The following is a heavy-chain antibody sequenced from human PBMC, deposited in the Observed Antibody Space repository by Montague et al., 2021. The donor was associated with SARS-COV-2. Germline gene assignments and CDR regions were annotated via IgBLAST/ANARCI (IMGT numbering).Heavy chain of an antibody. J-gene: IGHJ4*02. CDR2: XDWDGDK. D-gene: IGHD3-9*01. CDR3: ARTYYDILPNLYYFDY. V-gene: IGHV2-70*01. Sequence: PALVKPTQTLTLTCTFSGFSLSTSGICVSWIRQPPGKALEWLALXDWDGDKYYSTSLKTRLTISKDTSKNQVVLTMTNMDPVDTATYYCARTYYDILPNLYYFDYWGQGTLVTVSS. CDR1: GFSLSTSGIC.